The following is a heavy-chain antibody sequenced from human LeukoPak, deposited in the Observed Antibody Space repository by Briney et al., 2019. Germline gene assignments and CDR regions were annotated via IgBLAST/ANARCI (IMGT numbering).Heavy chain of an antibody. V-gene: IGHV3-30*02. Sequence: GGSLRLSCAASGFTFSSYGMHWVRQAPGKGLEWVAFIRYDGSNKYYADSVKGRFTISRDNSKNTLYLRMNSLRAEDTAVYYCAKDLIWFFSEMGAFDIWGQGTMVTVSS. D-gene: IGHD5-24*01. CDR3: AKDLIWFFSEMGAFDI. CDR1: GFTFSSYG. CDR2: IRYDGSNK. J-gene: IGHJ3*02.